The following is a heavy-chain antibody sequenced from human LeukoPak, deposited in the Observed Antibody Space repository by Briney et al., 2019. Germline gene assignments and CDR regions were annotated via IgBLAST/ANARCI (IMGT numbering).Heavy chain of an antibody. V-gene: IGHV4-34*01. D-gene: IGHD2-2*01. CDR3: AGGRKYCSSTSCYFSYFDY. CDR2: INHSGST. Sequence: SETLSLTCAVYGGSFSGYYWSWIRQPPGKGLEWIGEINHSGSTNYNPSLKSRVTISVDTSKNQFSPKLSSVTAADTAVYYCAGGRKYCSSTSCYFSYFDYWGQGTLVTVSS. J-gene: IGHJ4*02. CDR1: GGSFSGYY.